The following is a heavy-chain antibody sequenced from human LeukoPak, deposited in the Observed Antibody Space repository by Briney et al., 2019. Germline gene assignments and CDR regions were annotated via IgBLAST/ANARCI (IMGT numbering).Heavy chain of an antibody. CDR1: GDSITSHNGY. CDR2: IQKSGAT. D-gene: IGHD2-21*01. Sequence: KPSETLSLTCSVSGDSITSHNGYWGWIRQPPGKGEEWIGSIQKSGATYYNPSLKSRVTILVDTSRNQFALKLNSMTAANTALYFWGLGGGLAVSHVWGQGALVTVSS. V-gene: IGHV4-39*01. CDR3: GLGGGLAVSHV. J-gene: IGHJ4*02.